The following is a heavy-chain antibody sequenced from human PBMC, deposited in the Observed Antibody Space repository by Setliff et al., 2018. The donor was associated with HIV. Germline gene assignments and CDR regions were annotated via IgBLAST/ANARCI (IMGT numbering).Heavy chain of an antibody. Sequence: SETLSLTCTVYGYRISDGYSWGWIRQPPGKGLEWIGYIYYSGSTNYNPSLKSRVTISVDTSKNQFSLNLNSVTAADTAVYYCARSKKRGDYYYYYYYMDVWGKGTTVTVSS. D-gene: IGHD3-16*01. CDR2: IYYSGST. J-gene: IGHJ6*03. CDR3: ARSKKRGDYYYYYYYMDV. V-gene: IGHV4-38-2*02. CDR1: GYRISDGYS.